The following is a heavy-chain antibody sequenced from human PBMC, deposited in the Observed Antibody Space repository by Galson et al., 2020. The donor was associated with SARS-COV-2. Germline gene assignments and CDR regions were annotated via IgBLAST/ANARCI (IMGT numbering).Heavy chain of an antibody. Sequence: TGGSLRLSCAASGFTFSSYWMHWVRQAPGKGLVWVSGINSDGRSTTYADSVEGRFTISRDKAKNTLYLQMNSLRAEDTAVYYCARGSGSYYGSTFFFDYWGQGALVTVSS. J-gene: IGHJ4*02. D-gene: IGHD1-26*01. CDR3: ARGSGSYYGSTFFFDY. CDR2: INSDGRST. V-gene: IGHV3-74*01. CDR1: GFTFSSYW.